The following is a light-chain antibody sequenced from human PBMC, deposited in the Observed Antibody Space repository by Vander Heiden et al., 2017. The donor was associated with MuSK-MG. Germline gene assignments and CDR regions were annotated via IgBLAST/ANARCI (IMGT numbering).Light chain of an antibody. CDR1: QSFSSY. CDR3: HQRSTWHT. Sequence: EIVLTQSPATLSLSPGERATLSCRASQSFSSYLAWYQQKPGQPPRLLIYDASNRATGIPDRFSGSGYGTDFTLTSSSREHEDFANYYGHQRSTWHTFGGGTKVEI. J-gene: IGKJ4*01. V-gene: IGKV3-11*01. CDR2: DAS.